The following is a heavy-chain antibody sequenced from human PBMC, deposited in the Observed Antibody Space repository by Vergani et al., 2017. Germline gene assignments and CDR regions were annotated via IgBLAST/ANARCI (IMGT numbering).Heavy chain of an antibody. V-gene: IGHV1-24*01. D-gene: IGHD3-22*01. Sequence: QVQLVQSGSEVRKPGASVKVSCQVSGYSLTELTIHWVRQAPGKGLEWMGGFDPEHGEVTFANHIQGIVTMTEDRSTDTAYMELSSLRPEDTALYYCAIGTDYYDSSGYYLDYWGQGTLVTVSS. CDR3: AIGTDYYDSSGYYLDY. CDR2: FDPEHGEV. CDR1: GYSLTELT. J-gene: IGHJ4*02.